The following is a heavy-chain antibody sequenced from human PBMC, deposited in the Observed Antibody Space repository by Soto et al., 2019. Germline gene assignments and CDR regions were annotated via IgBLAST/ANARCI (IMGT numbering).Heavy chain of an antibody. J-gene: IGHJ4*02. CDR1: GGSISSSNW. V-gene: IGHV4-4*02. CDR3: ARRGYYILTGYYNVAY. Sequence: PSETLSLTCAVSGGSISSSNWWSWVRQPPGKGLEWIGEIYHSGSTNYNPSLKSRVTISVDKSKNQFSLKLSSVTAADTAVYYCARRGYYILTGYYNVAYWGQGTLVTVSS. D-gene: IGHD3-9*01. CDR2: IYHSGST.